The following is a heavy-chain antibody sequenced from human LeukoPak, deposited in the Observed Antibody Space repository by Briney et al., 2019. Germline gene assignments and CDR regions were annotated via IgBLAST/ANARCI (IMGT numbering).Heavy chain of an antibody. CDR2: IRYDGSNK. J-gene: IGHJ6*03. Sequence: GGSLRLSCAAAGFTFTSYGMHWVRQAPGKGLEWVTFIRYDGSNKYYADSVKGRFTISRDNAKNSLYLQMNSLRAEDTAVYYCARDSGPVFSGWYERGYYCYMDVWGKGTTVTVSS. V-gene: IGHV3-30*02. CDR3: ARDSGPVFSGWYERGYYCYMDV. CDR1: GFTFTSYG. D-gene: IGHD6-19*01.